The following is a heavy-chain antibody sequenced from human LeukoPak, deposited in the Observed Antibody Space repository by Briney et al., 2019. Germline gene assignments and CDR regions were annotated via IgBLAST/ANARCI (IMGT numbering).Heavy chain of an antibody. V-gene: IGHV3-21*01. CDR1: GFTLSSYS. D-gene: IGHD3-10*02. CDR3: AELGITMIGGV. Sequence: GGSLRLSCAASGFTLSSYSMNWVRQAPGKGLEWVSSISSSSSYIYFADSVKGRFTISRDNAKNSLYLQMNSLRAEDTAVYYCAELGITMIGGVWGKGTTVTISS. CDR2: ISSSSSYI. J-gene: IGHJ6*04.